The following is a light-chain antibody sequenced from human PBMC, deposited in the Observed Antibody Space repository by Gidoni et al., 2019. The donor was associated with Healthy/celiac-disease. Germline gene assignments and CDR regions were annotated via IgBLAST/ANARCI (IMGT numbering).Light chain of an antibody. J-gene: IGLJ1*01. Sequence: FMLTQPHPVSESPGTTVTIPCTGSSGSIASNYVQWYQQRPGTAPPTVIYGDNQRPPGVPDRYSGSIDSSSNSASLTISGLKTEDEADYYCQSYDSSNHYVFGTGTKVTV. V-gene: IGLV6-57*02. CDR3: QSYDSSNHYV. CDR2: GDN. CDR1: SGSIASNY.